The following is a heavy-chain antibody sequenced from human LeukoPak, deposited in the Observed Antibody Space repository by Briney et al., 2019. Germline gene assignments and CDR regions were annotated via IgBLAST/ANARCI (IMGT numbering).Heavy chain of an antibody. J-gene: IGHJ5*02. CDR2: IIPIFGTA. Sequence: SVKVSCKAPGGTFSSYAISWVRQAPGQGLEWMGGIIPIFGTANYAQKFQGRVTITADESTSTAYMELSSLRSEDTAVYYCARVRDIVVVPAAMSAFDPWGQGTLVTVSS. V-gene: IGHV1-69*13. CDR1: GGTFSSYA. CDR3: ARVRDIVVVPAAMSAFDP. D-gene: IGHD2-2*01.